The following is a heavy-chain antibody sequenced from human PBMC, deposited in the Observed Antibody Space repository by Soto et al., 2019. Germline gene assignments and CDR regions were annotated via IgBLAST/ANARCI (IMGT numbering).Heavy chain of an antibody. CDR3: AKDTYYHDSSGYYVFDY. CDR1: GLIFSSYG. J-gene: IGHJ4*02. D-gene: IGHD3-22*01. V-gene: IGHV3-30*18. Sequence: PGGSLRLSCAASGLIFSSYGMHWVRQAPGKGLEWLAVISYDGTNKNYADSVKGRFTISRDNSKNTLYLQMNSLRPDDTAVYYCAKDTYYHDSSGYYVFDYWGQRTLVTVSS. CDR2: ISYDGTNK.